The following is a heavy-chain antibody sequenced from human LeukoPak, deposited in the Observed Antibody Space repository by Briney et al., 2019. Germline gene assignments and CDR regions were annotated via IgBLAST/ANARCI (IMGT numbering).Heavy chain of an antibody. D-gene: IGHD3-16*02. J-gene: IGHJ4*02. Sequence: GGSLRLSCAASGFVFSDYSMNWVRQAPGKGLEWVSSISSSSSYIYYADSVKGRFTISRDNAKNSLYLQMNSLRAEDTAVYYCARGSGDYVWGSYRSRLYYFDYWGQGTLVTVSS. V-gene: IGHV3-21*01. CDR1: GFVFSDYS. CDR3: ARGSGDYVWGSYRSRLYYFDY. CDR2: ISSSSSYI.